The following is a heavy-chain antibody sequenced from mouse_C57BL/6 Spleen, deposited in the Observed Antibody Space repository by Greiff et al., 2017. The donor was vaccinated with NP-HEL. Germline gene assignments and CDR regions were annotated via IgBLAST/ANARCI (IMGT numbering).Heavy chain of an antibody. V-gene: IGHV3-6*01. CDR3: ARGYSNYFSWFAY. CDR2: ISYDGSN. CDR1: GYSITSGYY. J-gene: IGHJ3*01. Sequence: EVKLQESGPGLVKPSQSLSLTCSVTGYSITSGYYWNWIRQFPGNKLEWMGYISYDGSNNYNPSLKNRISITRDTSKNQFFLKLNSVTTEDTATYYCARGYSNYFSWFAYWGQGTLVTVSA. D-gene: IGHD2-5*01.